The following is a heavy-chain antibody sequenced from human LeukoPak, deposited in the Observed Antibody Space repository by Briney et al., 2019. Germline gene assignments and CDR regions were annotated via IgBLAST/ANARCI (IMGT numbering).Heavy chain of an antibody. CDR1: GGTFSSYA. CDR3: ARGPKSIAARPSLYYFDY. V-gene: IGHV1-69*04. J-gene: IGHJ4*02. CDR2: IIPILGIA. D-gene: IGHD6-6*01. Sequence: GASVKVSCKASGGTFSSYAISWVRQAPGQGLEWMGRIIPILGIANYAQKFQGRVTITADKSTSTAYMELSSLRSEDTAVYYCARGPKSIAARPSLYYFDYWGQGTLVTVSS.